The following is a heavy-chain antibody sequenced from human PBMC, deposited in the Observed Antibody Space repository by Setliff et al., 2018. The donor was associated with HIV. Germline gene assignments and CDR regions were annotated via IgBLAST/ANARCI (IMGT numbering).Heavy chain of an antibody. D-gene: IGHD3-3*01. J-gene: IGHJ4*02. Sequence: GGSLRLSCAASGFTFSSYWMHWVRQAPGKGLVWVSRINSDGSYTSYAESVKGRFTISRDNAKNTLFLQMNSLRADDTAVYYCVKDVVKFWSGSGALDFWGPGTLVTVSS. CDR1: GFTFSSYW. CDR2: INSDGSYT. V-gene: IGHV3-74*01. CDR3: VKDVVKFWSGSGALDF.